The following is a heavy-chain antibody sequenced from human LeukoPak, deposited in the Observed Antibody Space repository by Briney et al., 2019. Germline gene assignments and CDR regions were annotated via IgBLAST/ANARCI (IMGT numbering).Heavy chain of an antibody. D-gene: IGHD2-8*01. CDR1: GFTFSSYA. V-gene: IGHV3-49*04. Sequence: PGGSLRLSCAASGFTFSSYAMSWVRQAPGKGLDWVGFIRSKAYGGTTEYAASVKGRFTISRDDSKSIAYLQMNSLKTEDTAVYYCTRVRRYVLMVYAIKGFVYWGQGTLVTVST. J-gene: IGHJ4*02. CDR3: TRVRRYVLMVYAIKGFVY. CDR2: IRSKAYGGTT.